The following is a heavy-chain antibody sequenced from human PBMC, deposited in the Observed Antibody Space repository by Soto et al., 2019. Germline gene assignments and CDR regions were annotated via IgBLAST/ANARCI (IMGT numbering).Heavy chain of an antibody. CDR3: ARVSGIYYYGMDV. CDR1: GGSFSGYY. CDR2: INHSGST. D-gene: IGHD3-10*01. Sequence: QVQLQQWGAGLLKPSETLSLTCAVYGGSFSGYYWNWIRQPPGKGLEWIGEINHSGSTNYNPSLKCRVTXSXDXXKYQFSLKLSSVTAAATAVYYCARVSGIYYYGMDVWGQGTTVTVSS. J-gene: IGHJ6*02. V-gene: IGHV4-34*01.